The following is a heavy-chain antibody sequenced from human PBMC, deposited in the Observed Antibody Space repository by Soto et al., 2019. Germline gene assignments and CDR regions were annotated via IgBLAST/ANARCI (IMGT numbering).Heavy chain of an antibody. CDR2: ISHDGSNK. J-gene: IGHJ4*02. CDR1: GFTFSSFV. D-gene: IGHD4-17*01. V-gene: IGHV3-30-3*01. CDR3: ARDVMTSVTEDY. Sequence: QVQLMESGGGVVQSGRSLRLSCAASGFTFSSFVMHWVRQAPGKGLEWVAMISHDGSNKNYADYVKGRFTISRDNSKNTLSLQMNSLRPEDTAKYYCARDVMTSVTEDYWGQGTLVTVSS.